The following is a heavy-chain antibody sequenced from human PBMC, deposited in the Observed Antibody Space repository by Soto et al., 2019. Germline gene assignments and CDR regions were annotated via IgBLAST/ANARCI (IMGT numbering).Heavy chain of an antibody. CDR2: IYYSGST. CDR3: ARDRGSSWMYKWFDP. V-gene: IGHV4-30-4*08. CDR1: GGSVSSGSYY. J-gene: IGHJ5*02. Sequence: SETLSLTCTVSGGSVSSGSYYWSWIRQPPGKGLEWIGHIYYSGSTYYTPSLKSRVTISIDTSKNQFSLKMTSVTVADTAVYYCARDRGSSWMYKWFDPWGQGTQVTVSS. D-gene: IGHD6-13*01.